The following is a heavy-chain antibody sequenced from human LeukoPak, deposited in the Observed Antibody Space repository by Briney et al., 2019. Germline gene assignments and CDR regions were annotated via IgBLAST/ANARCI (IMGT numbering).Heavy chain of an antibody. Sequence: SETLSLTCTVSRDSISSFYWSWIRQPPGKGLEWIGYIYYSGSTNYNPSLKSRVTISVDTSKNQFSLKLSSVTAADTAVYYCARTRHDYGGLYMDVWGKGTTVTISS. CDR3: ARTRHDYGGLYMDV. CDR2: IYYSGST. J-gene: IGHJ6*03. CDR1: RDSISSFY. V-gene: IGHV4-59*01. D-gene: IGHD4-23*01.